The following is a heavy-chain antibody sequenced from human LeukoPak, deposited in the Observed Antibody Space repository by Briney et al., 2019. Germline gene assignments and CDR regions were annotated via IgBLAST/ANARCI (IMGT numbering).Heavy chain of an antibody. CDR2: INHSGIT. CDR1: GGSFSGYY. CDR3: ATTYYDSSGYYYLGY. V-gene: IGHV4-34*01. J-gene: IGHJ4*02. D-gene: IGHD3-22*01. Sequence: SETLSLTCAVYGGSFSGYYWSWIRQPPGKGLEWIGEINHSGITNYNPSLKSRVTISVDTSKNQFSLKLSSVTAADTAVYYCATTYYDSSGYYYLGYWGQGTLDTVSS.